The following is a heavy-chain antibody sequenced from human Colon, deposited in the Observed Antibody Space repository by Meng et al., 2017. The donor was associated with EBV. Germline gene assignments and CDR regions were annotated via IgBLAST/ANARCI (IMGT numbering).Heavy chain of an antibody. V-gene: IGHV7-4-1*02. CDR2: INTHTGNP. D-gene: IGHD3-22*01. J-gene: IGHJ2*01. CDR1: GYTFINYA. Sequence: QGQLVQSGYGLKKPGASVKCSCKASGYTFINYAINWVRQAPGQGLEWMGWINTHTGNPTYGQGFTGRFVLSSDTSVSTANLQISSLKAEDTAVYYCARGGPYPDSSGFHWYFDLWGRGTLVTVSS. CDR3: ARGGPYPDSSGFHWYFDL.